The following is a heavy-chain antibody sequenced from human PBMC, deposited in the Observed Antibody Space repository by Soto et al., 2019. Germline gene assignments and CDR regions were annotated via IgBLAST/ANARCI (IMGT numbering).Heavy chain of an antibody. Sequence: GESLKISCKCSGYSFTSYWIRWVRQMPGKGLEWMGIIYPCASDTRYSPSFQGQVTISADKSISTAYLQWSSLKASDTAVYYCAKEGIEQQLVLVYYYGMDVWGEATTVTVSS. D-gene: IGHD6-13*01. CDR2: IYPCASDT. J-gene: IGHJ6*02. V-gene: IGHV5-51*01. CDR1: GYSFTSYW. CDR3: AKEGIEQQLVLVYYYGMDV.